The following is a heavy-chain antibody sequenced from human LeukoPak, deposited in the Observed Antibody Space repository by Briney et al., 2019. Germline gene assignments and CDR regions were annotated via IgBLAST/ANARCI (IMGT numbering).Heavy chain of an antibody. D-gene: IGHD1-26*01. Sequence: GGSLRLSCAASGFTFSRYWMSWVRQAPGKGLEWVANINQDGSEKYYVDSVKGRFTISRDNAKNSLDLQMNSLRAEGTALYYCARRIVGAYDVFDIWGQGTMVTVSS. CDR1: GFTFSRYW. CDR3: ARRIVGAYDVFDI. V-gene: IGHV3-7*04. J-gene: IGHJ3*02. CDR2: INQDGSEK.